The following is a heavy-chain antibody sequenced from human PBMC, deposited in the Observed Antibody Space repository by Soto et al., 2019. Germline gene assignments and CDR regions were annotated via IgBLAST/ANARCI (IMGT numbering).Heavy chain of an antibody. CDR2: ISGSGGGT. J-gene: IGHJ4*02. Sequence: GGSLRLSCAASGFAFSSYAMSWVRQAPGKGLEWLSVISGSGGGTYYADSVKGRFTISRDNSKNTLYLQMNSLRVEDTAVYYCAKDALTISTYDFWSGRQYYYDFWGQGTLVTVSS. D-gene: IGHD3-3*01. CDR3: AKDALTISTYDFWSGRQYYYDF. CDR1: GFAFSSYA. V-gene: IGHV3-23*01.